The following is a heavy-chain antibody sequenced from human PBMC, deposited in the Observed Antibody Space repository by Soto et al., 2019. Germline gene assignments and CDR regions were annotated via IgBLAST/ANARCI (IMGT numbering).Heavy chain of an antibody. CDR3: ARNTGWPNYYYYGMDV. CDR1: GFSLSTSGVG. J-gene: IGHJ6*02. V-gene: IGHV2-5*02. Sequence: QITLKESGPTLVKPTQTLTLTCTFSGFSLSTSGVGVGWIRQPPGKALEWLALIYWDDDKRYSPSLKSRLTITKDTSKNQVVLTMTNMDPVDTAKYYCARNTGWPNYYYYGMDVWGQGTTVTVSS. D-gene: IGHD6-19*01. CDR2: IYWDDDK.